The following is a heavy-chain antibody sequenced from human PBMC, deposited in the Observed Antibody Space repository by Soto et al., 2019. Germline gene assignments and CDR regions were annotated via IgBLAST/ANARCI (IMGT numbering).Heavy chain of an antibody. CDR3: ARDPYSGSSSKDY. J-gene: IGHJ4*02. D-gene: IGHD1-26*01. Sequence: SETLSLTCAVSGGSINSITNWFFWVRQPPGKGLEWIGEIYRSGSTNYNPSLKNRVTISMDKSKNQFSLQLTSVTAADTAMYYCARDPYSGSSSKDYWGPGALVTVSS. CDR2: IYRSGST. V-gene: IGHV4-4*02. CDR1: GGSINSITNW.